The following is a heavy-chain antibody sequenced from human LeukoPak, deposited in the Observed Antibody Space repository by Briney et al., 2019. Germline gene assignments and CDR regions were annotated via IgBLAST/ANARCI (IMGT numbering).Heavy chain of an antibody. D-gene: IGHD3-3*01. Sequence: ASVKVSCKASGGTFSSYAISWVRQATGQGLEWMGWMNPNSGNTGYAQKFQGRVTITRNTSISTAYMELSSLRSEDTAVYYCARGFWSGYPHFDYWGQGTLVTVSS. CDR1: GGTFSSYA. J-gene: IGHJ4*02. CDR3: ARGFWSGYPHFDY. V-gene: IGHV1-8*03. CDR2: MNPNSGNT.